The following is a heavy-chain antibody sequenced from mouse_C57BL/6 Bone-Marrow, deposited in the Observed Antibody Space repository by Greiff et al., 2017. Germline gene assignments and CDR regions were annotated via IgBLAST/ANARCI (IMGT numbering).Heavy chain of an antibody. CDR1: GYTFTDYE. CDR3: TRGPRFAY. CDR2: IDPETGGT. J-gene: IGHJ3*01. Sequence: VQLVESGAELVRPGASVTLSCKASGYTFTDYEMHWVKQTPVHGLEWIGAIDPETGGTAYNQKFKGKAILTADKSSSTAYMELRSLTSEDSAVYYWTRGPRFAYWGQGTLVTVSA. V-gene: IGHV1-15*01.